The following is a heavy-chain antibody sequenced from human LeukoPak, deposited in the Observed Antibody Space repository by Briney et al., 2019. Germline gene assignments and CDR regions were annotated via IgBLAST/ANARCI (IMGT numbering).Heavy chain of an antibody. CDR1: GHSFTDSW. CDR3: ARAQNGDNRFDP. V-gene: IGHV5-51*01. Sequence: HRESLKISCEGSGHSFTDSWIGWVRQMPGKGLEWMGIIYLGSSHTIYNPPFQGQVTISADRSINTAYLRWSSLKASDSAIYYCARAQNGDNRFDPWGQGTLVTVSS. D-gene: IGHD4-17*01. CDR2: IYLGSSHT. J-gene: IGHJ5*02.